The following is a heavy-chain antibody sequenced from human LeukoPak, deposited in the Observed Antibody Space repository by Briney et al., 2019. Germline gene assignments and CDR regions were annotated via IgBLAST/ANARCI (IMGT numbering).Heavy chain of an antibody. D-gene: IGHD6-19*01. CDR1: GYTFTSYD. CDR2: MNPNSGNT. CDR3: ASSDEYSSGTASFDY. Sequence: ASVKVSCKASGYTFTSYDINWVRQATGQGLEWMGWMNPNSGNTGYAQKFQGRVTMTRNTSISTAYMELSSLRSEDTAVYYCASSDEYSSGTASFDYWGQGTLVTVSS. V-gene: IGHV1-8*01. J-gene: IGHJ4*02.